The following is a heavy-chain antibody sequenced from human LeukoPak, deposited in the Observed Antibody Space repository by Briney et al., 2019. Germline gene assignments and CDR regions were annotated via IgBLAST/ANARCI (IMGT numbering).Heavy chain of an antibody. Sequence: PSETLSLTCTVSGYSISSGYYWGWIRPPPGKGLEWIGSIYYSGTTYYSPSLKSRVTILVDMSKNQFSLKLGSVTAADTAVYYCARDSRYCSSTSCYFRGALNYYYYYMDVWGKGTTVTVSS. CDR3: ARDSRYCSSTSCYFRGALNYYYYYMDV. CDR1: GYSISSGYY. J-gene: IGHJ6*03. V-gene: IGHV4-38-2*02. CDR2: IYYSGTT. D-gene: IGHD2-2*01.